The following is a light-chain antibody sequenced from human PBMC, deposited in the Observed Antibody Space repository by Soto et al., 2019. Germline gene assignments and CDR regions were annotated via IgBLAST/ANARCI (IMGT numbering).Light chain of an antibody. V-gene: IGLV1-51*01. CDR1: SSNIGNNY. J-gene: IGLJ2*01. CDR3: GTWDSSLSAVV. CDR2: DNN. Sequence: QSLLTQPPSVSAAPGQRVTISRSGSSSNIGNNYVSWYQQLPGTAPKLPIYDNNKRPSGIPDRFSGSKSGTSATLGITGLQTVNEADDYCGTWDSSLSAVVFGGGSKLTVL.